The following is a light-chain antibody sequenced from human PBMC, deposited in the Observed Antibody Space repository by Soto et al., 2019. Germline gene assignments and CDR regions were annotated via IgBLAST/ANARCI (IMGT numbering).Light chain of an antibody. Sequence: QPVLTQPPSASAAPGQRITISCSGSDSNIGSNAVNWYQQLPGTAPKLLIYSNDRRPSGVPDRFSGSKSGTSASLAISGLQSEDEADYFCAAWDDSVNGLIFGGRTKLTVL. CDR2: SND. V-gene: IGLV1-44*01. CDR3: AAWDDSVNGLI. J-gene: IGLJ2*01. CDR1: DSNIGSNA.